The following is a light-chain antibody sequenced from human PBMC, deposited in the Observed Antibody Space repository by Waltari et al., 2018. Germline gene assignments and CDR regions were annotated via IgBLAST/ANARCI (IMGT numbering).Light chain of an antibody. J-gene: IGKJ1*01. Sequence: DIQMTQSPSSLSAYLGDRVTITSRASQSIANYLNWYQQKPGKAPNLLIYAASSLQSGVPPRFSGSGSGTDFTLTISSLQPEDFATYYCQQSYTTPRTFGQGTKVEIK. CDR1: QSIANY. CDR2: AAS. V-gene: IGKV1-39*01. CDR3: QQSYTTPRT.